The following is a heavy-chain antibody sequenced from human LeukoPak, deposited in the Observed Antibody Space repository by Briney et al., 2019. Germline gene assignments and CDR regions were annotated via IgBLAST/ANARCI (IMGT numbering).Heavy chain of an antibody. Sequence: SETLSLTCAVYGGSFSGYYWSWIRQPPGKGLEWIGEINHSGSTNYNPSLKSQVTISVDTSKNQFSLKLSSVTAADTAVYYCARGRGSYYPAWGQGTLVTVSS. CDR3: ARGRGSYYPA. D-gene: IGHD1-26*01. CDR2: INHSGST. J-gene: IGHJ5*02. CDR1: GGSFSGYY. V-gene: IGHV4-34*01.